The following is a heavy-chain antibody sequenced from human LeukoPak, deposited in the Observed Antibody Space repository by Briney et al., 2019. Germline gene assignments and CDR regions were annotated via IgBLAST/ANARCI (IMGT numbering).Heavy chain of an antibody. V-gene: IGHV4-59*12. CDR1: GASITSYY. Sequence: SETLSLTCTVSGASITSYYWSWIRQPPGKGLEWIGFFSYSGSANYNPSLKSRVTISVDTSKNQFSLQLNSVTPEDTAVYYCARRDTAMCFDNWGQGTLVTVSS. J-gene: IGHJ4*02. CDR2: FSYSGSA. D-gene: IGHD5-18*01. CDR3: ARRDTAMCFDN.